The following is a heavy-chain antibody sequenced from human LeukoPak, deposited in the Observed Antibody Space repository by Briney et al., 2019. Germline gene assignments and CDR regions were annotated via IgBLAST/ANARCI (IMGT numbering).Heavy chain of an antibody. D-gene: IGHD3-3*01. V-gene: IGHV3-48*01. J-gene: IGHJ3*02. CDR2: ISSSSSTI. CDR1: GFTFSSYS. CDR3: ARDDSGSYCDFWSGYTDAFDI. Sequence: PGGSLRLSCVASGFTFSSYSMNWVRQAPGKGLEWVSYISSSSSTIYYADSVKGRFTISRDNAKNSLYLQMDSLRAEDTAVYYCARDDSGSYCDFWSGYTDAFDIWGQGTMVTVSS.